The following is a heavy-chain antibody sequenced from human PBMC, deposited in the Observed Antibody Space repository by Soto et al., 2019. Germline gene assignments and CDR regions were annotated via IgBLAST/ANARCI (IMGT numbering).Heavy chain of an antibody. V-gene: IGHV3-30-3*01. D-gene: IGHD3-9*01. CDR2: ISYDGSNK. Sequence: PVGSLRLSCAASGFTFSSYAMHWVRQAPGKGLEWVAVISYDGSNKYYADAVKGRFTISRDNSKNTLYLQMNSLRAEDTAVYYCARVTAVDYDILTGWGQGTLVTVSS. CDR1: GFTFSSYA. J-gene: IGHJ4*02. CDR3: ARVTAVDYDILTG.